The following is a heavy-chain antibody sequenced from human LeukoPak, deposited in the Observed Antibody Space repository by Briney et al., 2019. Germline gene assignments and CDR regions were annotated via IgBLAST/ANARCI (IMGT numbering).Heavy chain of an antibody. V-gene: IGHV3-30-3*01. CDR1: GFTFSSYA. CDR3: ALGPYDSSGYFKGDFDY. Sequence: GGSLRLSCAASGFTFSSYAMHWVRQAPGKGLEWVAVISYDGSNKYYADSVKGRFTISSDNSKNTLYLQMNSLRAEDTAVYYCALGPYDSSGYFKGDFDYWGQGTLVTVSS. CDR2: ISYDGSNK. J-gene: IGHJ4*02. D-gene: IGHD3-22*01.